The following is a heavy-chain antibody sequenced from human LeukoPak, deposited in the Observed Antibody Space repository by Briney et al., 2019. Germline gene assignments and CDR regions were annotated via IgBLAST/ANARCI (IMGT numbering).Heavy chain of an antibody. CDR2: ISSSSSTI. V-gene: IGHV3-48*04. D-gene: IGHD3-22*01. CDR1: GFTFSSYS. CDR3: ARDENRDSSGYYYVSWFDP. Sequence: GGSLRLSCAASGFTFSSYSMNWVRRAPGKGLEWVSYISSSSSTIYYADSVKGRFTISRDNAKNSLYLQMNSLRAEDTAVYYCARDENRDSSGYYYVSWFDPWGQGTLVTVSS. J-gene: IGHJ5*02.